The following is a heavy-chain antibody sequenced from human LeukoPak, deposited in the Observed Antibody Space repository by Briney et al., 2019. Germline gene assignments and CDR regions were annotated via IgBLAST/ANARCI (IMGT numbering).Heavy chain of an antibody. D-gene: IGHD3-10*01. CDR3: ARESNYHGSGTGWFDP. V-gene: IGHV4-59*12. CDR1: GGSISSYY. J-gene: IGHJ5*02. Sequence: SETLSLTCTVSGGSISSYYWSWIRQPPGKGLEWIGYIYYSGSTYYNPSLKSRVTISVDTSKNQLSLKLRSVTAADTAAYYCARESNYHGSGTGWFDPWGQGTLVTVSS. CDR2: IYYSGST.